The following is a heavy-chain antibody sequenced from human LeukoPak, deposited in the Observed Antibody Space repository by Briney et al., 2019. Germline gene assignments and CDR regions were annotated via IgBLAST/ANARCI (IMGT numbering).Heavy chain of an antibody. CDR2: ISWNSGSI. V-gene: IGHV3-9*01. J-gene: IGHJ4*02. CDR1: GFTFDDYA. Sequence: GRSLRLSCAASGFTFDDYAMHWVRQAPGKGLEWVSGISWNSGSIGYADSVKGRFTISRDNAKNSLYLQMNSLRAEDTALYYCAKDIAFNYGSGRPYYFDYWGQGTLVTVSS. D-gene: IGHD3-10*01. CDR3: AKDIAFNYGSGRPYYFDY.